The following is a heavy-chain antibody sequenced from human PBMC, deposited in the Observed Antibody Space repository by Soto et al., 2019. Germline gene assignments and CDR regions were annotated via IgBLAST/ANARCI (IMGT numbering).Heavy chain of an antibody. Sequence: LSLTCTVSGGSLSTYDWSWIRQPAGKGLEWIGRIDTSGHTNYNPSIKSRVTMSVDTSKKQFSLKLTSVTAADTAVYYCARYSSNWFQTEGMDVWGQGTTVTVSS. CDR3: ARYSSNWFQTEGMDV. D-gene: IGHD6-13*01. J-gene: IGHJ6*02. CDR1: GGSLSTYD. V-gene: IGHV4-4*07. CDR2: IDTSGHT.